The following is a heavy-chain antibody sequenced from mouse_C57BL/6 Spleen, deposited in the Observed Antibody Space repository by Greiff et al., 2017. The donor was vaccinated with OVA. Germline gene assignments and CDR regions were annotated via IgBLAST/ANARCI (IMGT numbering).Heavy chain of an antibody. D-gene: IGHD2-3*01. CDR2: INYDGSST. J-gene: IGHJ2*01. Sequence: EVKLVESEGGLVQPGSSMKLSCTASGFTFSDYYMAWVRQVPEKGLEWVANINYDGSSTYYLDSLKSRFIISRDNAKNILYLQMSSLKSEDTATYYCARMGWLLPFYYFDYWGQGTTLTVSS. CDR1: GFTFSDYY. CDR3: ARMGWLLPFYYFDY. V-gene: IGHV5-16*01.